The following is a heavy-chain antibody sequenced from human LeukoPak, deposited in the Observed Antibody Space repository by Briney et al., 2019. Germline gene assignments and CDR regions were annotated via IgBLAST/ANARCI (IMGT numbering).Heavy chain of an antibody. CDR2: IKSKTDGGTT. Sequence: GGSLRLSCAASGFTFSNAWMSWVRQAPGKGLEWVGRIKSKTDGGTTDYAAPVKGRFTISRDDSKNTLYLQMNSLKSEDTAVYYCTTSPMYYYGSGSYEFDYWGQGTLVTVSS. D-gene: IGHD3-10*01. V-gene: IGHV3-15*01. CDR1: GFTFSNAW. CDR3: TTSPMYYYGSGSYEFDY. J-gene: IGHJ4*02.